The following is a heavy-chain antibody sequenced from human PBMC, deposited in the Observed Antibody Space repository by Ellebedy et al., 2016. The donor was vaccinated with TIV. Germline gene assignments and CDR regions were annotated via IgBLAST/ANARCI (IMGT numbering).Heavy chain of an antibody. CDR1: GFTFSSYG. CDR2: IWYDGSNK. Sequence: GESLKISCAASGFTFSSYGMHWVRQAPGKGLERVAVIWYDGSNKYYADSVKGRFTISRDNSKNTLYLQMNSLRAEETAVYYCPRDGLITFGGVIAPPSYFDYWGQGTLVTVSS. D-gene: IGHD3-16*02. V-gene: IGHV3-33*08. CDR3: PRDGLITFGGVIAPPSYFDY. J-gene: IGHJ4*02.